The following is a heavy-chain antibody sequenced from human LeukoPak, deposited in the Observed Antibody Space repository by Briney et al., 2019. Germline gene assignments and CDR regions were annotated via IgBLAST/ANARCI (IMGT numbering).Heavy chain of an antibody. V-gene: IGHV1-2*02. CDR2: ISPNTGGT. J-gene: IGHJ6*02. CDR3: AKGHYGMDV. Sequence: GASVKVSFKASGYRFTDHYIYWGRQAPGQGLERMGWISPNTGGTHYAQNFQGRVSMTRDTSISTAYMELGSLTSDDTAVYYCAKGHYGMDVWGQGTTVTVSS. CDR1: GYRFTDHY.